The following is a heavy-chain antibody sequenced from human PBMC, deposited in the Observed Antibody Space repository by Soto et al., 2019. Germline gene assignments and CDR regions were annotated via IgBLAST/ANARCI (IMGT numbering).Heavy chain of an antibody. CDR1: GYSFTSYW. Sequence: PGESLKISCKASGYSFTSYWIGWVRQTPGKGLEWMGIILPDDADTRYSPSFEGHVTISADRSTNTAFLHLRSLEASDTATYFCAKNGDFWSWGMDVWGQGTTVTVSS. CDR3: AKNGDFWSWGMDV. D-gene: IGHD3-3*01. CDR2: ILPDDADT. V-gene: IGHV5-51*01. J-gene: IGHJ6*02.